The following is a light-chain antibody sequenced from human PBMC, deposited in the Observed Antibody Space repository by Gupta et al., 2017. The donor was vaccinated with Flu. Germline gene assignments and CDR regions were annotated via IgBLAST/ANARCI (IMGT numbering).Light chain of an antibody. CDR2: SAS. CDR1: QTIADY. CDR3: TQQYNTHPNT. V-gene: IGKV1-39*01. J-gene: IGKJ4*01. Sequence: DIQLTQSPSSLSASVGDRVTITCRASQTIADYLNWYPQKPGKAPDLLIYSASTLQSGVPSRIRGSRSGTDCTRTISSLQPADDSTYYCTQQYNTHPNTFGRGTKVEIK.